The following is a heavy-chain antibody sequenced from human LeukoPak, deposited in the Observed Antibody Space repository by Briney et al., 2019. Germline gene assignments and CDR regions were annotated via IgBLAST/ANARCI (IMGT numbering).Heavy chain of an antibody. CDR1: GFTFTTYS. J-gene: IGHJ4*02. V-gene: IGHV3-21*01. CDR3: ARGDYFDY. CDR2: LSSSGSYI. Sequence: KPGGSLRLSCAASGFTFTTYSMNWAPQAPGKGLQWVSSLSSSGSYIYYADSLKGRFTISRDNAKNSLYLQMNSLRAEDTAVYYCARGDYFDYWGQGTLVTVSS.